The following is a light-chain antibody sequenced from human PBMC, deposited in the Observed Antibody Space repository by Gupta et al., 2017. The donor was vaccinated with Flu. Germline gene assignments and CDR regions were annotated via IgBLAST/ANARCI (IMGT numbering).Light chain of an antibody. CDR2: KAS. V-gene: IGKV1-5*03. J-gene: IGKJ1*01. CDR1: QSISSW. Sequence: DIQMTQSPSTLSASVGDRVTITCRASQSISSWLAWYQQQPGKAPELLIYKASRGERGVPPRFSGSGDGTEFTLTSSSRQPDDSENYYGQQYNSYRTFGQGTKVEIK. CDR3: QQYNSYRT.